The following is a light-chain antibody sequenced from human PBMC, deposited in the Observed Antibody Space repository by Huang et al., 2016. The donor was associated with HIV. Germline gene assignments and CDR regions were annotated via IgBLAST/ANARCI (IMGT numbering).Light chain of an antibody. CDR1: QSNSTN. CDR2: SAS. Sequence: EIMLTKSPATLSVSPGERATLSCRARQSNSTNLARYQQKPCLAPRLLIYSASTMATGIPARFIGSGSGTEFTLTINSLQSEDFAVYYCQQGETFGQGTKLEIK. V-gene: IGKV3-15*01. CDR3: QQGET. J-gene: IGKJ2*01.